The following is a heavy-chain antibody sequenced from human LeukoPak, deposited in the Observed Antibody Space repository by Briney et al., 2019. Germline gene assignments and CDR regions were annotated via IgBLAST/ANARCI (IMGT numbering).Heavy chain of an antibody. V-gene: IGHV3-30-3*01. D-gene: IGHD2-15*01. CDR2: ISYDGSNK. J-gene: IGHJ6*02. Sequence: PGGSLRLSGAASGFTFSSYAVHWVRQAPGKGLEWVAVISYDGSNKYYADSVKGRFTISRDNSKNTLYLQMNSLTAEDTAVYYCARAPRGFLPTYYYYGLDVWGQGTTVTVSS. CDR1: GFTFSSYA. CDR3: ARAPRGFLPTYYYYGLDV.